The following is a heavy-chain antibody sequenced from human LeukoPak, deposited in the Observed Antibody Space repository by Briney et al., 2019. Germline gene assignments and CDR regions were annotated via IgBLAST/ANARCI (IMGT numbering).Heavy chain of an antibody. V-gene: IGHV3-33*01. Sequence: GGSLRLSCAASGFPFSSYGMHWVRQAPGKGLEWVAVIWYDGSNKYYADSVKGRFTISRDNSKNTLYLQMNSLRAGGTAVYYCARDGDYDILIGYYYGMDVWGKGTTVTVSS. CDR3: ARDGDYDILIGYYYGMDV. D-gene: IGHD3-9*01. CDR1: GFPFSSYG. CDR2: IWYDGSNK. J-gene: IGHJ6*04.